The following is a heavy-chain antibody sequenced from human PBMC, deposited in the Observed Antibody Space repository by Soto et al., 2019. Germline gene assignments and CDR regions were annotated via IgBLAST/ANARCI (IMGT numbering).Heavy chain of an antibody. D-gene: IGHD2-2*01. CDR1: GFTFSSYA. Sequence: GWSLRLSCAASGFTFSSYAMSWVLQAPGKGLEWVSAISGSGGSTYYADSVKGGFTISRDNSKNTLYLQMNSLRAEDTAVYYCANVSGRVVPAATCYYWAQGTLVTVSS. V-gene: IGHV3-23*01. CDR2: ISGSGGST. J-gene: IGHJ4*02. CDR3: ANVSGRVVPAATCYY.